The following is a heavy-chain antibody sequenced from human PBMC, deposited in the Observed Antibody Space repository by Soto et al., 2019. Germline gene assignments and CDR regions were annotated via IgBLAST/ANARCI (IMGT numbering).Heavy chain of an antibody. D-gene: IGHD1-26*01. J-gene: IGHJ4*02. Sequence: SLRLSCAASGFTFSSYWMHWVRQAPGKGLVWVSRINSDGSSTSYADSVKGRFTISRDNAKNTLYLQMNSLRAEDTAVYYCARESVGATTFDYWGQGTLVTVSS. CDR2: INSDGSST. V-gene: IGHV3-74*01. CDR1: GFTFSSYW. CDR3: ARESVGATTFDY.